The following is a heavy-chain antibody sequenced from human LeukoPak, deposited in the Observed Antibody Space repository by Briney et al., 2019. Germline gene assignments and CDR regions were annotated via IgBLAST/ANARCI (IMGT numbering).Heavy chain of an antibody. J-gene: IGHJ4*02. V-gene: IGHV1-18*01. CDR3: ARGYDYGDYVGNFDY. CDR2: ITTYNANT. D-gene: IGHD4-17*01. Sequence: AAVRVSFKASGYTFTIYPISWGRQAPGQGLGRMGWITTYNANTNYAQNLQGRVTMTTDTSTSTAYMDLTGLRSADTAVYYCARGYDYGDYVGNFDYWGQGTLVTLSS. CDR1: GYTFTIYP.